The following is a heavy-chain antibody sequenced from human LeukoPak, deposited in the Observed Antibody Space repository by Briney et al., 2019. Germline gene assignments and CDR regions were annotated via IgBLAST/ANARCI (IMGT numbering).Heavy chain of an antibody. D-gene: IGHD2-8*01. CDR2: IRYDGSNK. Sequence: QPGGSLRLSCAASGFTFSNYGMHWVRQAPGKGLEWVAFIRYDGSNKYYADSVKGRFTISRDNANNSLYLRMNSLGAEDTAVYYCARDLLLMVYAPFDYWGQGTLVTVSS. V-gene: IGHV3-30*02. CDR1: GFTFSNYG. J-gene: IGHJ4*02. CDR3: ARDLLLMVYAPFDY.